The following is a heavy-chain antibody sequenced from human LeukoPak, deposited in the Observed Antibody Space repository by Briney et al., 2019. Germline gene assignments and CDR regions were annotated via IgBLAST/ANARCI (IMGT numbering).Heavy chain of an antibody. CDR3: ARVLYSGSYHRDAFDI. V-gene: IGHV1-2*02. CDR2: INPNSGGT. Sequence: ASVKVSCKASGCTFTGYYMHWVRQAPGQGLEWMGWINPNSGGTNYAQKFQGRVTMTRDTSISTAYMELSRLRSDDTAVYYCARVLYSGSYHRDAFDIWGQGTMVTVSS. J-gene: IGHJ3*02. D-gene: IGHD1-26*01. CDR1: GCTFTGYY.